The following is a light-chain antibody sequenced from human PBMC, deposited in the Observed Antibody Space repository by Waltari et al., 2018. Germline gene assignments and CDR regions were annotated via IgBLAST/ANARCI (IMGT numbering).Light chain of an antibody. CDR3: NSHTSVSTLV. J-gene: IGLJ1*01. CDR2: DVT. CDR1: SSDVGAYDY. V-gene: IGLV2-14*03. Sequence: QSALTQPASVSGSPGQSITISCTGTSSDVGAYDYVSWYQQHPGKAPKLLIYDVTNRPSGVSILFSGSKSGNTASLTISGLQSEDEADYYCNSHTSVSTLVFGTGTTVTVI.